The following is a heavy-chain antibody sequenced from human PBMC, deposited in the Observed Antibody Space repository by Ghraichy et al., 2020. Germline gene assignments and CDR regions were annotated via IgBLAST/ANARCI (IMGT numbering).Heavy chain of an antibody. CDR2: IYSGGST. CDR3: VRELPYDSSVGFDY. J-gene: IGHJ4*02. V-gene: IGHV3-53*01. Sequence: GGSLRLSCAASGFTVSSKYMSWVRQAPGKGLEWVSVIYSGGSTYYADSVKGRFTISRDNSKNTLYLQMNSLRAEDTAVYYCVRELPYDSSVGFDYWGQGTLVTVSS. D-gene: IGHD3-22*01. CDR1: GFTVSSKY.